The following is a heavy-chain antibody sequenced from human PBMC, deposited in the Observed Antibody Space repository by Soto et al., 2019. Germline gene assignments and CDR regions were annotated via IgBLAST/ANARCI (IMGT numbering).Heavy chain of an antibody. CDR1: GLTVSSNY. V-gene: IGHV3-53*01. CDR3: ARDGYNPFWFAT. Sequence: PGGSLRLSCAASGLTVSSNYMSWVRQAPGKGLEWISMIYSDGSTYYADSLKGRFTISRDTSKNIVYLQMNSLRAEDTAMYYCARDGYNPFWFATWGQGTLVTVSS. D-gene: IGHD1-20*01. CDR2: IYSDGST. J-gene: IGHJ5*02.